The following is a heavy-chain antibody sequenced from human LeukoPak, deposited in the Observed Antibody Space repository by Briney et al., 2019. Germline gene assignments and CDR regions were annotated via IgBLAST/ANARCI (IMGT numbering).Heavy chain of an antibody. Sequence: SETLSLTCTVSGGSISSGSYYWSWIRQPAGKGLEWIGRIYTSGSTNYNPSLKSRVTISVDTSKNQFSLKLSSVTAADTAVYYCARDHPGYFDYWGQGTLVTVSS. J-gene: IGHJ4*02. CDR2: IYTSGST. V-gene: IGHV4-61*02. CDR3: ARDHPGYFDY. CDR1: GGSISSGSYY.